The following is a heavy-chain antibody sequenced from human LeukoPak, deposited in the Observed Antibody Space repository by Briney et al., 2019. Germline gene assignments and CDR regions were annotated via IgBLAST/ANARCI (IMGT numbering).Heavy chain of an antibody. D-gene: IGHD2-15*01. Sequence: GRSLRLSCAASGFIFSSYGMHWVRQAPGKGLEWVAVIWYDGSNKYCADSVKGRFTISRDNSKNTLYLQMNSLRAEDTAVYYCAKDGGTGGSNDAFDIWGQGTMVTVSS. CDR3: AKDGGTGGSNDAFDI. CDR2: IWYDGSNK. CDR1: GFIFSSYG. J-gene: IGHJ3*02. V-gene: IGHV3-33*06.